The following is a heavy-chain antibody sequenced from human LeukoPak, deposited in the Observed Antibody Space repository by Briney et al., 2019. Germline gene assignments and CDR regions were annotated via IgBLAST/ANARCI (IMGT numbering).Heavy chain of an antibody. Sequence: PGGSLRPSCAASGFTASSNYMSWVRQAPGQGLEWVSVIYSGGSTYQADSVKGRFTISRDNSKNTLYLQMNSLRAEDTAVYYCARRLFSSGGLDYWGQGTLVTVSS. CDR1: GFTASSNY. D-gene: IGHD6-19*01. V-gene: IGHV3-66*02. CDR2: IYSGGST. J-gene: IGHJ4*02. CDR3: ARRLFSSGGLDY.